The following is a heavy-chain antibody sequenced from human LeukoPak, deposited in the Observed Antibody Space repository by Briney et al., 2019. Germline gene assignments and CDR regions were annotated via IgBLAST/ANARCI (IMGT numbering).Heavy chain of an antibody. CDR1: GFTFSSYA. V-gene: IGHV3-23*01. J-gene: IGHJ4*02. CDR3: AKVPPGYCSSTSCFGYYFDY. D-gene: IGHD2-2*01. Sequence: GGSLRLSCAASGFTFSSYAMSWARQAPGKGLEWVSAISGSGGSTYYADSVKGRFTISRDNSKNTLYLQMNSLRAEDTAVYYCAKVPPGYCSSTSCFGYYFDYWGQGTLVTVSS. CDR2: ISGSGGST.